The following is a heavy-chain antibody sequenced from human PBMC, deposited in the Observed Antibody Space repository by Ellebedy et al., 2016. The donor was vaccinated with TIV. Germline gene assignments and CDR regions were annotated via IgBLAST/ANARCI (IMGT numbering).Heavy chain of an antibody. J-gene: IGHJ2*01. D-gene: IGHD3-10*01. CDR2: ISSSSSYI. V-gene: IGHV3-21*01. CDR1: GFTFSSYS. Sequence: GESLKISCAASGFTFSSYSMNWVRQAPGKGLEWVSSISSSSSYIYYADSVKGRFTISRDNAKNSLYLQMNSLRAEDTAVYSCARQFGSGSYEYWYFDLWGRGTLVTVSS. CDR3: ARQFGSGSYEYWYFDL.